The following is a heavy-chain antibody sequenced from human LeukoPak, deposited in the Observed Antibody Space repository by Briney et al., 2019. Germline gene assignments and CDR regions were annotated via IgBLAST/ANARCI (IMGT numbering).Heavy chain of an antibody. Sequence: SETLSLTCAVSGYSISSGYYWGWIRQPPGKGLEWIGSIYHSGSTYYNPSLKGRVTISVDTSKNQFSLKLSSVTAADTAVYYCARDHIVVANYYFYYYGMDVWGKGTTVTVSS. D-gene: IGHD2-15*01. CDR2: IYHSGST. CDR1: GYSISSGYY. V-gene: IGHV4-38-2*02. CDR3: ARDHIVVANYYFYYYGMDV. J-gene: IGHJ6*04.